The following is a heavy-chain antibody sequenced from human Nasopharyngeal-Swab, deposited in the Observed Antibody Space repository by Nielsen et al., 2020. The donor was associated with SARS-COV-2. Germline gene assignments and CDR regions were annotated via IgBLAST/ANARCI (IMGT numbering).Heavy chain of an antibody. CDR2: ISAYNGNT. CDR1: DYTFTSYG. V-gene: IGHV1-18*01. D-gene: IGHD3-22*01. CDR3: ARELDRTVSGYYYAYYYYGMDV. Sequence: ASVKVSCKASDYTFTSYGISWVRQAPGQGLEWMGWISAYNGNTNYAQKLQGRVTMTTDTSTSTAYMELRSLRSDDTAVYYCARELDRTVSGYYYAYYYYGMDVWGQGTTVTVSS. J-gene: IGHJ6*02.